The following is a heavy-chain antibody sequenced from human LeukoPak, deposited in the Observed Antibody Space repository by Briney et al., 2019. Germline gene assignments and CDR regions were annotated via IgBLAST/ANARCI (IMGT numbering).Heavy chain of an antibody. Sequence: SETLSLTCTVSGGSISSSSYYWGWICQPPGKGLEWIGSTYYSGSTYYNPSLKSRVTISVDTSKNQFSLKLSSVTAADTAVYYCARRGRWLATYYFDYWGQGTLVTVSS. V-gene: IGHV4-39*01. CDR2: TYYSGST. D-gene: IGHD6-19*01. J-gene: IGHJ4*02. CDR3: ARRGRWLATYYFDY. CDR1: GGSISSSSYY.